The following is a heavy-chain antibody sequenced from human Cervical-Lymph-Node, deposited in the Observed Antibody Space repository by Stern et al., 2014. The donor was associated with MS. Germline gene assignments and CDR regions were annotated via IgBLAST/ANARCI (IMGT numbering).Heavy chain of an antibody. CDR3: ARELSGMYGMDV. D-gene: IGHD1-1*01. CDR2: IYYSGAT. V-gene: IGHV4-31*03. CDR1: GGSIHNGDYY. J-gene: IGHJ6*02. Sequence: QVQLQESAPGLVKPSQTLSLTCTVSGGSIHNGDYYWSLVRQHPGKGLERLGYIYYSGATYYNPSLKGRLTISVDTSKRHFSLKLTSVTAADTAVYYCARELSGMYGMDVWGQGTTVTVSS.